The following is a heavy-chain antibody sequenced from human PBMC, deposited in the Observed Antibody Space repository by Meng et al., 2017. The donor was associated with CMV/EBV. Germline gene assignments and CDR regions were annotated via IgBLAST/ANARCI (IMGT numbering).Heavy chain of an antibody. D-gene: IGHD3-16*02. CDR2: IITIFGTA. CDR1: GGTVSSYA. Sequence: FQSGVRVKQPASSGEVSRQAAGGTVSSYALRGRRTAPGAVLEREGGIITIFGTANYEQKYQGRVTITADESTSTAYMELSSLRSEDTAVYYCASAGGLYVWGSYRYDYWGQGTLVTVSS. J-gene: IGHJ4*02. V-gene: IGHV1-69*01. CDR3: ASAGGLYVWGSYRYDY.